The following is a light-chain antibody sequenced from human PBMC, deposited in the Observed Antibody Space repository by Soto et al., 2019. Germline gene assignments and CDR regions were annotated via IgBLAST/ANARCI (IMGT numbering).Light chain of an antibody. CDR1: QTVDTY. CDR3: QHRRAWPVT. CDR2: DVS. Sequence: EIVLTQSPATLSLSPGERATLSCRASQTVDTYLAWYQQKPGQSPILLICDVSDRATGIPARFSGSGSGTDFTLTISSLEPEDVAVYYCQHRRAWPVTFGGGTRVEIK. V-gene: IGKV3-11*01. J-gene: IGKJ4*01.